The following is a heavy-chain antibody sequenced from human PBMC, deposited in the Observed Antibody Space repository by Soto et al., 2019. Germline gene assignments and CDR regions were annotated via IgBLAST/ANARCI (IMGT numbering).Heavy chain of an antibody. J-gene: IGHJ4*01. CDR2: MYAGGDT. CDR3: VSRIPSWVFDY. V-gene: IGHV3-53*01. CDR1: GLSVSDNY. D-gene: IGHD2-21*01. Sequence: PGESLKISCGASGLSVSDNYVGWVRQAPGRGLEWVSVMYAGGDTHYADSVKGRFTISRDKSENTLYLQMNSLRDEDTGVYFCVSRIPSWVFDYWGLGTLVTVSS.